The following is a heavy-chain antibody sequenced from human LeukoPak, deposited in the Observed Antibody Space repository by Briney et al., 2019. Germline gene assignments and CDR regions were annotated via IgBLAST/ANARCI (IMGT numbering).Heavy chain of an antibody. J-gene: IGHJ3*02. CDR2: IYYSGST. CDR3: ARPNLNSSGGRDAFDI. V-gene: IGHV4-59*01. CDR1: GGSISSYY. D-gene: IGHD6-19*01. Sequence: SETLSLTCTVSGGSISSYYWSWIRQPPGRGLEWIGYIYYSGSTNYNPSLKSRVTISVDTSKNQFSLKLSSVTAADTAVYYCARPNLNSSGGRDAFDIWGQGTMVTVSS.